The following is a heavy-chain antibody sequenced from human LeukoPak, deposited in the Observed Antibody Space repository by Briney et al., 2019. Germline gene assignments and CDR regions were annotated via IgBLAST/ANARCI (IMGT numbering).Heavy chain of an antibody. V-gene: IGHV4-39*01. Sequence: SETLSLNCTVSGGSISSSSYYWGWIRQPPGKGLEWIGSIYYSGSTYYNPSLKSRVTISVDTSKNQFSLKLSSVTAADTAVYYCARHRCSSTSCYARPHYYYYYGMDVWGQGTKVTVSS. CDR3: ARHRCSSTSCYARPHYYYYYGMDV. CDR1: GGSISSSSYY. J-gene: IGHJ6*02. D-gene: IGHD2-2*01. CDR2: IYYSGST.